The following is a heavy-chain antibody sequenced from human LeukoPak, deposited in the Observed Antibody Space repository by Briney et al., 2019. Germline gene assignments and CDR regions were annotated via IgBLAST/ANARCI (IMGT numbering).Heavy chain of an antibody. J-gene: IGHJ4*02. D-gene: IGHD3-22*01. Sequence: PSETLSLTCAVYGGSFSDYYWSWIRQPPGKGLEWIGEINHSGSTNYNPSLKSRVTISVDTSKNQFSLKLSSATAADSAVYYCARFANLAPNYDSSGYFYFDYWGQGTLVTVSS. CDR2: INHSGST. V-gene: IGHV4-34*01. CDR3: ARFANLAPNYDSSGYFYFDY. CDR1: GGSFSDYY.